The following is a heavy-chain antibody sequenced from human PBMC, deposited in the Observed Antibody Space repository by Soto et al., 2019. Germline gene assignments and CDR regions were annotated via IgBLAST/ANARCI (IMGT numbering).Heavy chain of an antibody. V-gene: IGHV1-18*01. CDR2: ISAYNGNT. CDR1: GYTFTSYG. D-gene: IGHD6-13*01. J-gene: IGHJ4*02. CDR3: ARDAAAGLNDY. Sequence: QVQLVQSGAEVKKPGASVKVSCKASGYTFTSYGISWVRQAPGQGLEWVGWISAYNGNTHYAQKLQGRVTMNTDTSTSXAYXXLRXLRSDDTAVYYCARDAAAGLNDYWGQGTLVTVSS.